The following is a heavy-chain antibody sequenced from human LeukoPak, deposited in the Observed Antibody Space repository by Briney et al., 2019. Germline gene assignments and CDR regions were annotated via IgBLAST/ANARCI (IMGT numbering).Heavy chain of an antibody. CDR1: GGSFSDYY. CDR2: IYYSGST. Sequence: PSETLSLTCAVYGGSFSDYYWNWIRQPPGKGLEWIGYIYYSGSTNYNPSLKSRVTISVGTSKNQISLKLSSVTAADTAVYYCARGGSGSYLSHLRFDYWGQGTLVTVSS. D-gene: IGHD3-10*01. V-gene: IGHV4-59*12. J-gene: IGHJ4*02. CDR3: ARGGSGSYLSHLRFDY.